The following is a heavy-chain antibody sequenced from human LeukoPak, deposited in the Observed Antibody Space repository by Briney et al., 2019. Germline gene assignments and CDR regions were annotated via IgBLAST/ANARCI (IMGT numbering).Heavy chain of an antibody. CDR3: AKEISRYCSTTSCYSAP. CDR2: ISWNSCSI. J-gene: IGHJ5*02. Sequence: PGRSLRLSCAASGFTFDDYAMHWVRQAPGKGLEWVSGISWNSCSIGYADSVKGRFTISRDNAKNSLYLQMNSLRSEDTALYYCAKEISRYCSTTSCYSAPWGQGTLVTVSS. V-gene: IGHV3-9*01. D-gene: IGHD2-2*01. CDR1: GFTFDDYA.